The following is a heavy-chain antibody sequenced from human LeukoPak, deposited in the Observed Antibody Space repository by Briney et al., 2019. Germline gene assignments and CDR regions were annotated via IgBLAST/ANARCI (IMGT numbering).Heavy chain of an antibody. CDR1: GFTFSSYA. D-gene: IGHD1-26*01. V-gene: IGHV3-30*04. Sequence: GGSLRLSCAASGFTFSSYAMHWVRQAPGKGLEWVAVISYDGSNKYYADSVKGRFTISRDNAKNSLYLQMNSLRAEDTAVYYCARISGATPCYWGQGTLVTVSS. CDR3: ARISGATPCY. CDR2: ISYDGSNK. J-gene: IGHJ4*02.